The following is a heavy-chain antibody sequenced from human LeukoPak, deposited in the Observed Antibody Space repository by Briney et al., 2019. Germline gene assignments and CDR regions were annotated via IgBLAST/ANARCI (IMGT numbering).Heavy chain of an antibody. CDR1: GGSMSSSNYY. D-gene: IGHD3-16*02. Sequence: PSETLSLTCTVSGGSMSSSNYYGGWIRQPPGKGLEWIGSMYYSGSTYYNPSLKSRVTISVDTSKNQFSLKLSSVTAADTAVYYCARHAHTYRVPDYWGQGTLVTVSS. CDR3: ARHAHTYRVPDY. V-gene: IGHV4-39*01. CDR2: MYYSGST. J-gene: IGHJ4*02.